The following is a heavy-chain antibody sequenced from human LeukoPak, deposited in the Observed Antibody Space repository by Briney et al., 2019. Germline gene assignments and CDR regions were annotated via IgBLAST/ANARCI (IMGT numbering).Heavy chain of an antibody. CDR2: ISSSGRNI. CDR1: GFTLRNYE. Sequence: GGALRLSSAAPGFTLRNYEFNWVCDAPGKGLGWVSSISSSGRNIYYADSVKGRFTISRDNAKNSLYLQMISLRAEDTAVYYCARDLVQLWSKDFWGQGTLVTVSS. J-gene: IGHJ4*02. V-gene: IGHV3-48*03. D-gene: IGHD5-18*01. CDR3: ARDLVQLWSKDF.